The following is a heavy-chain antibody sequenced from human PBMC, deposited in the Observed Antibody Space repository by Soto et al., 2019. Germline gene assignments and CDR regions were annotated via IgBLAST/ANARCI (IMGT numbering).Heavy chain of an antibody. D-gene: IGHD5-18*01. CDR1: GFTFSSYG. V-gene: IGHV3-48*04. J-gene: IGHJ4*02. CDR2: ISSSGGSI. Sequence: GGSLRLSCAASGFTFSSYGMHWVRQAPGKGLDWISYISSSGGSIYYVDSVKGRFTISRDNAKNSVYLQMDSLRADDTAVYYCAIAREPEYSSAIFFDIWGQGALVTVSS. CDR3: AIAREPEYSSAIFFDI.